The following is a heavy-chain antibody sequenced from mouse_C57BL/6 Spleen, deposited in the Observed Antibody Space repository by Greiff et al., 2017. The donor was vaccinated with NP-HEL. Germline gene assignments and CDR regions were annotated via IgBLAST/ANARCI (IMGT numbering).Heavy chain of an antibody. J-gene: IGHJ2*01. V-gene: IGHV14-3*01. D-gene: IGHD1-1*01. CDR3: AKITTVVATPFDY. CDR1: GFNIKNTY. Sequence: VQLQQSVAELVRPGASVKLSCTASGFNIKNTYMHWVKQRPEQGLEWIGRIDPANGNTKYAPKFQGKATITADTSSNTAYLQLSSLTSEDTAIYYCAKITTVVATPFDYWGQGTTLTVSS. CDR2: IDPANGNT.